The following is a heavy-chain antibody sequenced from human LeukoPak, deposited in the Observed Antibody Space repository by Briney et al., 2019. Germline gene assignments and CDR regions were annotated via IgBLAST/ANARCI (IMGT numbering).Heavy chain of an antibody. J-gene: IGHJ4*02. V-gene: IGHV3-23*01. CDR3: AHGSMYQLDY. D-gene: IGHD2-2*01. CDR2: IVGGAGGT. Sequence: GGSLRLSCAASGFTFSSHGMSWVSQAPGKGLEWVSGIVGGAGGTYYADSVKDRFTISRDNSKNTLYLQMNSLRAEDTAVYYCAHGSMYQLDYWGQGTLVTVSS. CDR1: GFTFSSHG.